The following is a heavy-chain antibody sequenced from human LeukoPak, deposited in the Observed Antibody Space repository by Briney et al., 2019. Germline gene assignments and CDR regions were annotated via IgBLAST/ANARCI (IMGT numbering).Heavy chain of an antibody. V-gene: IGHV3-23*01. D-gene: IGHD5-18*01. CDR3: ARAYSYGPFDY. CDR1: GFTFSSYG. CDR2: IGGST. J-gene: IGHJ4*02. Sequence: PGGSLRLSCAGSGFTFSSYGMSWVRQAPGKGLEWVSGIGGSTYYADSVKGRFSISRDNSKTTLYLQMNSLRAEDTAVYYCARAYSYGPFDYWGQGTLVTVSS.